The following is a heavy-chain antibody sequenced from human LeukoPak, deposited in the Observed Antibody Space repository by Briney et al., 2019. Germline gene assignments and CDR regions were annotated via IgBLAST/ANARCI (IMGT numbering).Heavy chain of an antibody. CDR1: GGTFSSYA. D-gene: IGHD6-13*01. V-gene: IGHV1-69*06. CDR2: IIPIFGTA. CDR3: ARGPRYSSNQVRCCWFDP. J-gene: IGHJ5*02. Sequence: ASVKVSCKASGGTFSSYAISWVRQAPGQGLEWMGGIIPIFGTANYAQKFQGRATITADKSTSTAYMELSSLRSEDTAVYYCARGPRYSSNQVRCCWFDPWGQGTLVTVSS.